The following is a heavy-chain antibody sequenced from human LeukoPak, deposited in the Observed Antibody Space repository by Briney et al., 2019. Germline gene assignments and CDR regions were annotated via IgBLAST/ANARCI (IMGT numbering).Heavy chain of an antibody. CDR2: TYYRSRWHL. V-gene: IGHV6-1*01. CDR1: GDSVSSDSAA. CDR3: ARGRYFDWYDY. J-gene: IGHJ4*02. D-gene: IGHD3-9*01. Sequence: SQTLSLTCAISGDSVSSDSAAWSWIRQPPSRGLEWLGRTYYRSRWHLDYAVSVESRITITPDTSKNQISLQLNSETPEDTAVYYCARGRYFDWYDYWGQGTLVTVSS.